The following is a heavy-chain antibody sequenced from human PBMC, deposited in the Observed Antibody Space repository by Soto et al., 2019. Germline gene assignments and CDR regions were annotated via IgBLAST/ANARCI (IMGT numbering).Heavy chain of an antibody. Sequence: AVKVSCTASGGTFSSYAISWVRQAPGQGLEWMGGIIPTFGTANYAQKLQGRVTITADESTSTAYMELSSLRFEGTAVYDCARNHAGYYYDSTHLTQHWFDPSRQRSVVTVSS. V-gene: IGHV1-69*13. CDR2: IIPTFGTA. J-gene: IGHJ5*02. CDR3: ARNHAGYYYDSTHLTQHWFDP. CDR1: GGTFSSYA. D-gene: IGHD3-22*01.